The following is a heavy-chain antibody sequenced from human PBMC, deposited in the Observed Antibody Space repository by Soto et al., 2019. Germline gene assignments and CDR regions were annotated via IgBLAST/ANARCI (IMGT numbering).Heavy chain of an antibody. Sequence: QITLKESGPTLVKPTQTLTLTCTFSGFSLSSSGVGVGWIRQPPGKAVEWLELIYWNDDKRYSPSLKSRLTITKDTSKNQVVLTMTNMDPVDTATYYCAPSCLAKRNYYYYGMYVWGQGTTVTVSS. V-gene: IGHV2-5*01. CDR2: IYWNDDK. CDR1: GFSLSSSGVG. J-gene: IGHJ6*02. D-gene: IGHD6-6*01. CDR3: APSCLAKRNYYYYGMYV.